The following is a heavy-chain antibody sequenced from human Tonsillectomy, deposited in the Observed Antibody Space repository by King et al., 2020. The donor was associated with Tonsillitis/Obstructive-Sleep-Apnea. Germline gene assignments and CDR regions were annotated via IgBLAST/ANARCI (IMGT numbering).Heavy chain of an antibody. CDR1: GFTFTSSA. V-gene: IGHV1-58*02. D-gene: IGHD2-15*01. Sequence: QLVQSGPEVKKPGTSVKVSCKASGFTFTSSAMQWVRQARGQRLEWVGWIVVGSGNTNYAQKFQERVTITRDMSTSTAYMDLSSLRSEDTAVYYCAATYCSGGSCYDYYYYGMDVWGQGTTVTVSS. CDR2: IVVGSGNT. CDR3: AATYCSGGSCYDYYYYGMDV. J-gene: IGHJ6*02.